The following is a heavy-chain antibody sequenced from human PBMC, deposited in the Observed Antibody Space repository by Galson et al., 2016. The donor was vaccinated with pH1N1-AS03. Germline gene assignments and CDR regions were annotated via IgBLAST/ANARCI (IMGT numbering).Heavy chain of an antibody. CDR1: GLEFSYFW. J-gene: IGHJ4*02. CDR2: IKQDGSET. CDR3: ARGEMIGDDS. D-gene: IGHD3-16*01. Sequence: LRLSCAASGLEFSYFWMTWVRQAPGKGPEWVANIKQDGSETHYVDSVKGRFTISRDNAKNSLYLQMNSLRVEDTAMYYCARGEMIGDDSWGQGILVTVSS. V-gene: IGHV3-7*03.